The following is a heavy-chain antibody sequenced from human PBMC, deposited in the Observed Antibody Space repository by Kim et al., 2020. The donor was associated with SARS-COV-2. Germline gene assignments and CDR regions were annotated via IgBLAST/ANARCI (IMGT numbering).Heavy chain of an antibody. V-gene: IGHV3-74*01. Sequence: GGSLRLSCAASGFTFSSYWMHWVRQAPGKGLVWVSRINSDGSSTSYADSVKGRFTISRDNAKNTLYLQMNSLRAEDTAVYYCARGIGGAYYYYGMDVWGQGTTVTVSS. J-gene: IGHJ6*02. D-gene: IGHD1-26*01. CDR3: ARGIGGAYYYYGMDV. CDR2: INSDGSST. CDR1: GFTFSSYW.